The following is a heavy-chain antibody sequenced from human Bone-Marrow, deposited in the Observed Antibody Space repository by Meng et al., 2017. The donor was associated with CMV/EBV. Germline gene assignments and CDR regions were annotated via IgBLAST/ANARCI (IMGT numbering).Heavy chain of an antibody. CDR3: ARPSIVVVPAAIPPHMSVYYYYGMDV. CDR2: MNPNSGNT. D-gene: IGHD2-2*02. Sequence: ASVKVSCKASGYTFTSYDINWVRQATGQGLEWMGWMNPNSGNTGYAQKFQGRVTMTRNTSISPAYMELSSLRSEDTAVYYCARPSIVVVPAAIPPHMSVYYYYGMDVWGQGTTVTVSS. CDR1: GYTFTSYD. V-gene: IGHV1-8*01. J-gene: IGHJ6*02.